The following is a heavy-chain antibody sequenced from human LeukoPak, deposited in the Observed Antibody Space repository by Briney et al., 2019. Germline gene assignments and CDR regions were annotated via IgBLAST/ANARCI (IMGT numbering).Heavy chain of an antibody. CDR3: ARDFSPMVRGVIRGFDP. Sequence: SETLSLTCTVSGGSISSSSYYWGWIRQPPGKGLEWIGSIYYSGSTYYNPSLKSRVTISVDTSKNQFSLKLSSVTAADTAVYYCARDFSPMVRGVIRGFDPWGRGTLVTVSS. D-gene: IGHD3-10*01. V-gene: IGHV4-39*07. CDR1: GGSISSSSYY. J-gene: IGHJ5*02. CDR2: IYYSGST.